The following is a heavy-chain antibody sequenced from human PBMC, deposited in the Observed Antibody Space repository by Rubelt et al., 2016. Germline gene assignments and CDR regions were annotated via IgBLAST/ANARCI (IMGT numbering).Heavy chain of an antibody. CDR3: AKDNSAARTADYSYYGMDV. CDR1: GFTFDDYT. J-gene: IGHJ6*02. Sequence: EVQLVESGGVVVQPGGSLRLSCAASGFTFDDYTMHWVRQAPGKGLEWVSLISWDGGSTYYADSVKGRFTISRDNSKNSLYLQMNSLRTEDTALYYCAKDNSAARTADYSYYGMDVWGQGTTVTVSS. D-gene: IGHD6-13*01. CDR2: ISWDGGST. V-gene: IGHV3-43*01.